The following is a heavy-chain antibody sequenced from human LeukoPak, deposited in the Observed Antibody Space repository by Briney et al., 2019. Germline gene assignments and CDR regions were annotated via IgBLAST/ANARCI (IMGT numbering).Heavy chain of an antibody. Sequence: RASVKVSCTASGYTFTSYDINWVRQATGQGLEWMGWMNPNSGNTGYAQKFQGRVTMTRNNSISTAYMELSSLRSEDTAVYYCARVKDYDFWSGYSHYYYYYYMDVWGKGTTVTVSS. CDR3: ARVKDYDFWSGYSHYYYYYYMDV. J-gene: IGHJ6*03. V-gene: IGHV1-8*01. CDR2: MNPNSGNT. CDR1: GYTFTSYD. D-gene: IGHD3-3*01.